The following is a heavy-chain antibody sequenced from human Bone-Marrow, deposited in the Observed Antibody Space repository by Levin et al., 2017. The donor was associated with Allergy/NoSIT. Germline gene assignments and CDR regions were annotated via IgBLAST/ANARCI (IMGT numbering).Heavy chain of an antibody. V-gene: IGHV3-74*01. CDR1: RFTFNTYW. J-gene: IGHJ6*02. CDR2: INSDGNIT. D-gene: IGHD3-3*01. CDR3: ERNYDLRSGPAEVDRDGMDV. Sequence: GGSLRLSCVASRFTFNTYWMYWVRRAPGKGLVWVSRINSDGNITNYADSVKGRFTISRDNAKNTLYLQMNSLRAEDTAVYYCERNYDLRSGPAEVDRDGMDVWGQGTTVTVSS.